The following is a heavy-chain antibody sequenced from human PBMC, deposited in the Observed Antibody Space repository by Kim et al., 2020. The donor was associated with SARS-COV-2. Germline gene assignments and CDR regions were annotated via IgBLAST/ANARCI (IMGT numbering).Heavy chain of an antibody. Sequence: GGSLRLSCAGSGFTFVDYGMHWVRQAPGKGLEWVAGINWNSNSIIYGDSVKGRFTISRDNAKNSLYLEMNSLRPEDTALYYCSKRALSGRKSGALDMWGQGTMVTVSS. J-gene: IGHJ3*02. CDR1: GFTFVDYG. CDR3: SKRALSGRKSGALDM. CDR2: INWNSNSI. V-gene: IGHV3-9*01. D-gene: IGHD1-26*01.